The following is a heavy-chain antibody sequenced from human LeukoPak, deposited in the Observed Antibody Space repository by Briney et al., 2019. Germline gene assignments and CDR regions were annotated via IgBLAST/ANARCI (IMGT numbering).Heavy chain of an antibody. CDR1: GYTFTSYD. Sequence: ASVKVSCKASGYTFTSYDTNWVRQATGQGLEWMGWMNPNSGNTGYAQKFQGRVTITRNTSISTAYMELSSLRSEDTAVYYCARVAILADEDAFDIWGQGTMVTVSS. CDR3: ARVAILADEDAFDI. CDR2: MNPNSGNT. J-gene: IGHJ3*02. V-gene: IGHV1-8*03.